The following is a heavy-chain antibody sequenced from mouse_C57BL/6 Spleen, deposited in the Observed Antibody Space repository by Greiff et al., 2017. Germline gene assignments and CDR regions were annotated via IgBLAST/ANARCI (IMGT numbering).Heavy chain of an antibody. CDR3: TRLLRSDV. CDR1: GFTFSNYW. D-gene: IGHD2-14*01. Sequence: EVKVEESGGGLVQPGGSMKLSCVASGFTFSNYWMNWVRQSPEKGLEWVAQISLISDNYATHYAESVKGRFTISRDDSKRSVYLQMNNLRAEDTGIYYCTRLLRSDVWGTGTTVTVSS. J-gene: IGHJ1*03. V-gene: IGHV6-3*01. CDR2: ISLISDNYAT.